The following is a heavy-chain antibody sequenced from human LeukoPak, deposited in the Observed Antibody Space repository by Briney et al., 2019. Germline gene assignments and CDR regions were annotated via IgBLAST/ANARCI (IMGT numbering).Heavy chain of an antibody. CDR3: ARGSVRSPYNSALPHFFDY. D-gene: IGHD6-19*01. V-gene: IGHV3-53*01. Sequence: GGALRLSCAASGFTVSSNYMFWVRQAPGKGVEWGSVIFSDGDAYYADSVKGRVTISRDNSRNTLYLPLNSLRAAATALYYCARGSVRSPYNSALPHFFDYWGQGTLVTVSS. J-gene: IGHJ4*02. CDR2: IFSDGDA. CDR1: GFTVSSNY.